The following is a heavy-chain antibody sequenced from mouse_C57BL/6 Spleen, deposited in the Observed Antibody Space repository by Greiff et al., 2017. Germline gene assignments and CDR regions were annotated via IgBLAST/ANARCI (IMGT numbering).Heavy chain of an antibody. CDR1: GYTFTDYY. D-gene: IGHD4-1*01. J-gene: IGHJ1*03. Sequence: QVQLQQSGAELVRPGASVKLSCKASGYTFTDYYINWVKQRPRQGLEWIARIYPGSGNTYYNEKFKGKATLTAEKSSSTAYMQLSSLTSEDSAVYFCAREGKLTGIYFDVWGTGTTVTVSS. V-gene: IGHV1-76*01. CDR2: IYPGSGNT. CDR3: AREGKLTGIYFDV.